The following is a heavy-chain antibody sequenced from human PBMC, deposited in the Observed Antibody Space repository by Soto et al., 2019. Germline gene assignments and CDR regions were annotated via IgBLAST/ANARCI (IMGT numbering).Heavy chain of an antibody. Sequence: EVQLVESGGGLVQPGGSLRLSCAASGFTFSSYWMSWVGQAPGKGLEWVANIKQDGSEKYYVDSVKGRFTISRDNAKNSLYLQMNSLRAEDTAVYYCARMYYYDSSGSDAFDIWGQGTMVTVSS. CDR2: IKQDGSEK. CDR3: ARMYYYDSSGSDAFDI. J-gene: IGHJ3*02. V-gene: IGHV3-7*05. CDR1: GFTFSSYW. D-gene: IGHD3-22*01.